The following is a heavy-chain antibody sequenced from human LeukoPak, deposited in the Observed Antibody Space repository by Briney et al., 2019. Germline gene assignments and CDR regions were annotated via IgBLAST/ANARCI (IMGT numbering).Heavy chain of an antibody. Sequence: PGGSLRLSCAASGFTVSSNYMNWVRQTPGKGLEWVGLIKSKVDGGTTDYAAPVKGRFTISRDDSENTLYLQMSSLKIEDTAIYYCTKDPPLTGGVYSAHWGPGTLVTVSS. CDR2: IKSKVDGGTT. J-gene: IGHJ4*02. V-gene: IGHV3-15*07. D-gene: IGHD7-27*01. CDR3: TKDPPLTGGVYSAH. CDR1: GFTVSSNY.